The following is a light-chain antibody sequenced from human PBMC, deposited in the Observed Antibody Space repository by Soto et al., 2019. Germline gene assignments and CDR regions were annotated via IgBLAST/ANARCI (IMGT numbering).Light chain of an antibody. CDR3: QSYDSSPHVV. CDR2: GNS. CDR1: SSNIGAGYD. Sequence: QCVLTQPASVSGAPGQRATISCTGSSSNIGAGYDVHWYQQLPGRAPKLLIYGNSNRPSGVPDRFSGSKSGTSASLAITGLQAEDEADYYCQSYDSSPHVVFGGGTKVTVL. J-gene: IGLJ2*01. V-gene: IGLV1-40*01.